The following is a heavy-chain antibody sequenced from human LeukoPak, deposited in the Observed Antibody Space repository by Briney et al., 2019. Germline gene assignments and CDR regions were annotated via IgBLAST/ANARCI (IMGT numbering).Heavy chain of an antibody. CDR2: IYSGGST. CDR3: ANGRIAAAGTAWVY. D-gene: IGHD6-13*01. Sequence: PGGSLRLSCAASGFTVSSNYMSWVRQAPGKGLEWVSVIYSGGSTYYADSVKGRFTISRDNSKNTLYLQMNSLRAEDTAVYYCANGRIAAAGTAWVYWGQGTLVTVSS. V-gene: IGHV3-66*01. J-gene: IGHJ4*02. CDR1: GFTVSSNY.